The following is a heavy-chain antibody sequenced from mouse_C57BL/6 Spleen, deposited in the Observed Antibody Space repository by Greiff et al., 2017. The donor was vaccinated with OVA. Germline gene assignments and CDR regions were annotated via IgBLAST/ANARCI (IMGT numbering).Heavy chain of an antibody. CDR1: GFTFSDYY. J-gene: IGHJ1*03. V-gene: IGHV5-16*01. D-gene: IGHD1-1*01. CDR2: INYDGSST. CDR3: ARECYGSSYWYFDG. Sequence: EVQLVESEGGLVQPGSSMKLSCTASGFTFSDYYMAWVSQVPEKGLEWVANINYDGSSTYYLDSLKSRFIISRDNAKNILYLQMSSLKSEDTATYYCARECYGSSYWYFDGWGTGTTVTVSS.